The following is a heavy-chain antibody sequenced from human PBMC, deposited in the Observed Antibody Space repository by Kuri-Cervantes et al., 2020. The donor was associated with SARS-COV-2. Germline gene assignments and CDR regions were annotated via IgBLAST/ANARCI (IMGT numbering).Heavy chain of an antibody. D-gene: IGHD3-16*02. CDR1: GGSVNNGRYY. CDR2: IYYSGST. V-gene: IGHV4-61*01. J-gene: IGHJ4*02. CDR3: ANPVGTFGGVIVSKETDLPFY. Sequence: GSGGSVNNGRYYWSWIRQPPGKGLEWIGYIYYSGSTNYNPSLKSRVTISVDTSKNQFSLKLSSVTAADTAVYYCANPVGTFGGVIVSKETDLPFYWGQGTLVTVSS.